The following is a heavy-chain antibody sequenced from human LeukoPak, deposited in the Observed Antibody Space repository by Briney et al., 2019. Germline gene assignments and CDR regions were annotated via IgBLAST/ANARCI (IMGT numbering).Heavy chain of an antibody. CDR1: GFTFTRYG. CDR3: ARAYYDFWSGYYTPLYYYYGMDV. Sequence: PGGSLRLSCAASGFTFTRYGMVWVRQAPGKGLEWVSYISGSTSAVYYADSVGGRFTISRDNAKNSLYLQMNSLRAEDTAVYYCARAYYDFWSGYYTPLYYYYGMDVWGQGTTVTVSS. V-gene: IGHV3-48*01. J-gene: IGHJ6*02. D-gene: IGHD3-3*01. CDR2: ISGSTSAV.